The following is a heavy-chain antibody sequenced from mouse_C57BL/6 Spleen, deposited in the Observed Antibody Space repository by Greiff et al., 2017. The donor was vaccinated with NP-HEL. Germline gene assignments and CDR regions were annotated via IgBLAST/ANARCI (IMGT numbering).Heavy chain of an antibody. CDR1: GYTFTDYN. CDR2: INPNNGGT. D-gene: IGHD2-2*01. V-gene: IGHV1-22*01. Sequence: EVQLQQSGPELVKPGASVKMSCKASGYTFTDYNMHWVKQSHGKSLEWIGYINPNNGGTSYNQKFKGKATLTVNKSSSTAYMELRSLTSEDSAVYYCARSGYYGYDGAMDYWGQGTSVTVSS. J-gene: IGHJ4*01. CDR3: ARSGYYGYDGAMDY.